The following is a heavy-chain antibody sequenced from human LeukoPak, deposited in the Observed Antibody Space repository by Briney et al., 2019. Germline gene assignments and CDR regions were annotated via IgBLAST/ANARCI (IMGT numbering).Heavy chain of an antibody. CDR3: ARDKITGTTGGYYYGMDV. V-gene: IGHV3-23*01. J-gene: IGHJ6*02. CDR1: GFTFSSYA. Sequence: GGSLRLSCAASGFTFSSYAMSWVRQAPGKGLEWVSAISGSGGSTYYADSVKGRFTISRDNSKNTLYPQMNSLRAEDTAVYYCARDKITGTTGGYYYGMDVWGQGTTVTVSS. CDR2: ISGSGGST. D-gene: IGHD1-7*01.